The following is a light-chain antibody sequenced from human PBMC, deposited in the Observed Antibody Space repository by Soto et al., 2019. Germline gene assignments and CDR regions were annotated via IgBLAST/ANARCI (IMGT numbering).Light chain of an antibody. CDR1: LNVNSY. J-gene: IGKJ1*01. CDR2: DAS. Sequence: VLTQSPATLSLSPGERATLSCRASLNVNSYLAWYQQKPGQAPRLLIYDASNRATGIPARFSGSRSGTEFTLTISSLQPDDFATYYCQQYNSYSFGQGTKVDIK. CDR3: QQYNSYS. V-gene: IGKV3-11*01.